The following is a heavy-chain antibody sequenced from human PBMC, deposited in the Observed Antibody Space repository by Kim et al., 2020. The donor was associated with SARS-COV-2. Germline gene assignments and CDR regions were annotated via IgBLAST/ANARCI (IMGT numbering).Heavy chain of an antibody. CDR2: VSTNGGNT. Sequence: GGSLRLSCAASGFTFTAYSMHWVRQAPGTGLEYIATVSTNGGNTYYADSVKGRSTVSRDNSKNTLYLQMGTLRPEDMAVYYCARDLKSARSTGYFDFWG. V-gene: IGHV3-64*02. D-gene: IGHD6-13*01. CDR3: ARDLKSARSTGYFDF. CDR1: GFTFTAYS. J-gene: IGHJ4*01.